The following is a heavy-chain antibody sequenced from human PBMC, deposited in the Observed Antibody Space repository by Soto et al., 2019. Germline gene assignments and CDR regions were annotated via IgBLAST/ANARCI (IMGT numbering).Heavy chain of an antibody. CDR2: ISYDGLNE. D-gene: IGHD3-16*02. Sequence: QVQLVESGGSVVQPGRSLRLSCEASGFTFTSYAMHWVRQAPGKGLEWVAVISYDGLNEYYADSVKGRFTISRDNSKNALFLQMSSLRAEDTAVYYCARDRLRLGELSLIGYFDYWGQGTLVTVSS. J-gene: IGHJ4*02. CDR3: ARDRLRLGELSLIGYFDY. V-gene: IGHV3-30*15. CDR1: GFTFTSYA.